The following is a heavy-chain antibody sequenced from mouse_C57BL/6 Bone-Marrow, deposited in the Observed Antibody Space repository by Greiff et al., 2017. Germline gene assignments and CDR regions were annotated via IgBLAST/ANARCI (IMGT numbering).Heavy chain of an antibody. CDR3: ARGGFAY. CDR2: IYPGSGST. V-gene: IGHV1-55*01. Sequence: QVQLQQSGAELVKPGASVKMSCKASGYTFTSYWITWVKQRPGQGLEWIGDIYPGSGSTNYNEKFKSKATLTVDTSSSTAYMKLSSLTSEDSAVYYCARGGFAYWGQGTLVTVSA. J-gene: IGHJ3*01. CDR1: GYTFTSYW.